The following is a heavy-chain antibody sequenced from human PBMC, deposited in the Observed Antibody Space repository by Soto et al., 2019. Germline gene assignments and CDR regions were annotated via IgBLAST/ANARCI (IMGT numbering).Heavy chain of an antibody. CDR1: GGSVSSGSYY. V-gene: IGHV4-61*01. J-gene: IGHJ5*02. CDR3: ARASVSGSFIWFDP. CDR2: IYYSGST. D-gene: IGHD2-8*01. Sequence: QVQLQESGPGLVKPSEALSLTCTVSGGSVSSGSYYWSWIRQPPGKGLEWIGYIYYSGSTNYNPSLKSRVTISVDASKNQFSLKLSSVTAADTAVYYCARASVSGSFIWFDPWGQGTLVTVSS.